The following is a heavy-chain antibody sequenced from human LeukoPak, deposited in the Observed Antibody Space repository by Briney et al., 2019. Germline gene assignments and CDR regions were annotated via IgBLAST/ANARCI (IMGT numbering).Heavy chain of an antibody. V-gene: IGHV1-24*01. CDR2: FDPEDGET. D-gene: IGHD2-15*01. Sequence: GASVKVSCKVSGYTLTELSMHWVRQAPGKGLEWMGGFDPEDGETIYAQKFQGRVTMTEDTSTDTAYMELSSLRSEDTAVCYCALMEGKRDCSGGSCYGFFDYWGQGTLVTVSS. CDR3: ALMEGKRDCSGGSCYGFFDY. J-gene: IGHJ4*02. CDR1: GYTLTELS.